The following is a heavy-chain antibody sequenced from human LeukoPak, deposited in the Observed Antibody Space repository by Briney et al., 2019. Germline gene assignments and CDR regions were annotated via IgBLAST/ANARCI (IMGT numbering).Heavy chain of an antibody. D-gene: IGHD3-10*01. J-gene: IGHJ1*01. CDR3: AKDPTSLPQYFQH. Sequence: PGGSLRLSCAASGFIVSSNYMGWVRQAPGKGLEWVSVIYSGGSTYYADSVKGRFTISRDNSKNMIYLEMNSLRAEDTAVYYCAKDPTSLPQYFQHWGQGTLVTVSS. V-gene: IGHV3-66*01. CDR1: GFIVSSNY. CDR2: IYSGGST.